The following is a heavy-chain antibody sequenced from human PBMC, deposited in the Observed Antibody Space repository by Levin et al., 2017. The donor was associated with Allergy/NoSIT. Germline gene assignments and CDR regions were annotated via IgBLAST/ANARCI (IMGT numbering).Heavy chain of an antibody. J-gene: IGHJ4*02. V-gene: IGHV4-61*02. CDR2: IQTSGRT. CDR3: ARDAGSGWYGDHWDS. Sequence: LRLSCTVSGGSINSGDYYWSWIRQPAGKGLEWMGRIQTSGRTDHNPSLKSRLTISVDTSKNQFSLNLNSVTAADTATYYCARDAGSGWYGDHWDSWGQGTLVIVSS. CDR1: GGSINSGDYY. D-gene: IGHD6-13*01.